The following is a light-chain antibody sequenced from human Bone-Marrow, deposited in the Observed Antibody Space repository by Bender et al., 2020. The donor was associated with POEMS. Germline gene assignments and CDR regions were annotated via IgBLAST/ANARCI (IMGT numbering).Light chain of an antibody. J-gene: IGLJ1*01. CDR3: CSYAGSRTYV. Sequence: QSALTQPASVSGSPGQSITISCTGTSSDLGTYNFVSWFQQNPGNVPKIIIYEGNKRPSGVSDRFSASKSGNTASLTISGLQAKDEADYYCCSYAGSRTYVFGSGTRVTVL. CDR1: SSDLGTYNF. V-gene: IGLV2-23*01. CDR2: EGN.